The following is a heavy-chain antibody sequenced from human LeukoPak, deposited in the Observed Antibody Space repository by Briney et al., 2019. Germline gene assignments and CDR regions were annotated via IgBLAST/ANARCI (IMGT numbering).Heavy chain of an antibody. CDR1: GYTLTELS. Sequence: ASVTVSCKVSGYTLTELSMHWVRQAPGQGLEWMGWINPNSGGTNYAQKFQGRVTMTRDTSISTAYMELSRLRSDDTAVYYCARAKYGDYWGQGTLVTVSS. CDR2: INPNSGGT. CDR3: ARAKYGDY. D-gene: IGHD2-2*01. J-gene: IGHJ4*02. V-gene: IGHV1-2*02.